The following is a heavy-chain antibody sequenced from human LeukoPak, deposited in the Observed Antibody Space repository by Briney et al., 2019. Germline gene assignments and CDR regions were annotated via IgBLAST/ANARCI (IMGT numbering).Heavy chain of an antibody. CDR1: GFTFSSYS. Sequence: GGSLRLPCAASGFTFSSYSMNWVRQAPGKGLEWVSSISSSSSYIYYADSVKGRFTISRDNAKNSLYLQMNSLRAEDTALYYCARDAGYGDAFDIWGQGTMVTVSS. D-gene: IGHD5-12*01. J-gene: IGHJ3*02. CDR3: ARDAGYGDAFDI. V-gene: IGHV3-21*01. CDR2: ISSSSSYI.